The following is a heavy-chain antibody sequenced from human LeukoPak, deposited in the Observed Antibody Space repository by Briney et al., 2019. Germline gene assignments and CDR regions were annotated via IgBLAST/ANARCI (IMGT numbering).Heavy chain of an antibody. J-gene: IGHJ6*03. CDR3: AKDATAVVGTVYMDV. CDR2: ISNIGDII. V-gene: IGHV3-48*03. CDR1: GFTFSNYE. D-gene: IGHD6-13*01. Sequence: GGSLRLSCAASGFTFSNYEMNWVRKAPGKGLEWISHISNIGDIIHYADSVEGRFTISRDNAKNSLYLQMNSLRAEDTPVYYCAKDATAVVGTVYMDVWGKGTTVTISS.